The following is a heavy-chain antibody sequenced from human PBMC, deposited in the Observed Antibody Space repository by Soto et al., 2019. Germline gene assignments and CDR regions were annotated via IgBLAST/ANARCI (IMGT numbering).Heavy chain of an antibody. V-gene: IGHV4-34*01. Sequence: LSLTCAVYGGSFIGYYWSCIRQPPGKGLEWIGEINHSGSTNYNPSLXSRVTISVXTSKNHFSLKLXSVTAXYTAVYYCARGYSGSYSSWKYGMDVWGXG. CDR3: ARGYSGSYSSWKYGMDV. CDR1: GGSFIGYY. CDR2: INHSGST. J-gene: IGHJ6*02. D-gene: IGHD1-26*01.